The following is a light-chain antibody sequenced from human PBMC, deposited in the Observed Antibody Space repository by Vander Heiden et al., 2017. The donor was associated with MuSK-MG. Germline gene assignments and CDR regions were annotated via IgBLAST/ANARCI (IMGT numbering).Light chain of an antibody. Sequence: ETVFTQSPGTLSLSAGARATLSCRASQSVSRNCLDWYPPKRGQAPRLLIYGASSRATGIPDRFSGCGSGTAFTLTIRRLEPEDFALYYCQQCGNSPLTFGGGTKVEIK. CDR2: GAS. CDR1: QSVSRNC. CDR3: QQCGNSPLT. V-gene: IGKV3-20*01. J-gene: IGKJ4*01.